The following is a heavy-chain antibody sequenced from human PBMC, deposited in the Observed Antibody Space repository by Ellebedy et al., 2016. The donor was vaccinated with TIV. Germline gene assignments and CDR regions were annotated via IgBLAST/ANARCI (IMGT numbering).Heavy chain of an antibody. CDR2: INSDGSIT. CDR1: GFSFSNYW. D-gene: IGHD2-15*01. Sequence: GGSLRLSCAASGFSFSNYWMHWVRQVPGKGLVWVSRINSDGSITSYADSVKGRFTISRDNAKNTLYLLMSSLGADDTAVYYCAKGPSCNGGSCYPYDNSFPLWGQGTMVTVSS. V-gene: IGHV3-74*01. J-gene: IGHJ3*01. CDR3: AKGPSCNGGSCYPYDNSFPL.